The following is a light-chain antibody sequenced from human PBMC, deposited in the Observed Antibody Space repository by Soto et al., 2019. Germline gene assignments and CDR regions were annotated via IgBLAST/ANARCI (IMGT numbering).Light chain of an antibody. Sequence: DIQMTQSPSTLSASVVDRVTITCLASQSISSWLAWYQQKPGKAPKLLIYDASSLESGVPSRFSGSGSGTEFNLTISSLQPDDFATYYCQQYNSYPWTFGQGTKVDIK. CDR3: QQYNSYPWT. CDR2: DAS. V-gene: IGKV1-5*01. J-gene: IGKJ1*01. CDR1: QSISSW.